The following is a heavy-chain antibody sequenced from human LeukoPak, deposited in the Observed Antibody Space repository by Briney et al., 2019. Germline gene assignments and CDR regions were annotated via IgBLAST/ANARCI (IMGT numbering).Heavy chain of an antibody. Sequence: ETMSLTCTVSGGSFSSSSYYWGRIRQPPGKGLEWIGSFYYSGSTYYNPSLKSRVTISVDTSKNQFSLKLSSVTAADTAIYYCARIDGGHHLSPFDYWGQGTLVADSS. CDR3: ARIDGGHHLSPFDY. D-gene: IGHD4-23*01. J-gene: IGHJ4*02. V-gene: IGHV4-39*01. CDR2: FYYSGST. CDR1: GGSFSSSSYY.